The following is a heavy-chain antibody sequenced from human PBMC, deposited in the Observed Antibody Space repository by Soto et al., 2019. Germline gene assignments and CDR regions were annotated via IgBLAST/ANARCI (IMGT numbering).Heavy chain of an antibody. V-gene: IGHV4-30-4*01. CDR2: IYYSGST. Sequence: SETLSLTCTVSGGSISSGDYYWSWIRQPPGKGLEWIGYIYYSGSTYYNPSLKSRVTISVDTSKNQFSLKLSSVTAADTAVYYCARGEGTTHSDGGMDVWGQGTTVTSP. J-gene: IGHJ6*02. CDR1: GGSISSGDYY. CDR3: ARGEGTTHSDGGMDV.